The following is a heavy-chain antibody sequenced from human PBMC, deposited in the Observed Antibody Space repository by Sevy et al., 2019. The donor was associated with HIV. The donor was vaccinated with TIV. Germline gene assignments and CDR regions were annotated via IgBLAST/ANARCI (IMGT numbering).Heavy chain of an antibody. CDR2: IRHDGRDK. J-gene: IGHJ3*02. D-gene: IGHD3-3*01. CDR3: ARDPYDGSFGAFDI. CDR1: NFIFRNYW. V-gene: IGHV3-7*01. Sequence: GGSLRLSCAASNFIFRNYWMSWVRQAPGKGLEWVANIRHDGRDKKYVGSVEGRFAISRDNAKNSLLLQRNSLRVEDTAGYYCARDPYDGSFGAFDIWGRGTVVTVSS.